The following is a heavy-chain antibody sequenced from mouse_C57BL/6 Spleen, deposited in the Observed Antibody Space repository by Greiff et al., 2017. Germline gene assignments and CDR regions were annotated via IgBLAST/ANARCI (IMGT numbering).Heavy chain of an antibody. CDR1: GYTFTSYW. V-gene: IGHV1-59*01. Sequence: QVQLQQPGAELVRPGPSVKLSCKASGYTFTSYWMHWVKQRPGQGLEWIGVIDPSDSYTNYNQKFKGKATLTVDTSSSTAYIHLSSLTSEDSAVSYCARSRYVNGDAMDYWGQGTSVTVSS. CDR3: ARSRYVNGDAMDY. D-gene: IGHD2-1*01. CDR2: IDPSDSYT. J-gene: IGHJ4*01.